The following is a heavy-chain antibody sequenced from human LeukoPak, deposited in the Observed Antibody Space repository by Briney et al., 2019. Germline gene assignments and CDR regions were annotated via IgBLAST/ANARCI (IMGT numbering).Heavy chain of an antibody. Sequence: GGSLRLSCAASGFTFSSYGMHWVRQAPGKGPVWVSRINSDGSSTSHADSVKGRFTISRDNAKNTPYLQMNSLRAEDTAVYYCARDWWFDPWGQGTLVTVSS. CDR2: INSDGSST. V-gene: IGHV3-74*01. CDR1: GFTFSSYG. J-gene: IGHJ5*02. CDR3: ARDWWFDP.